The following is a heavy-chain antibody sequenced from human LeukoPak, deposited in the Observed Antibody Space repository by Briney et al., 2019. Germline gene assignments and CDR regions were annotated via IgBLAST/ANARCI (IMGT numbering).Heavy chain of an antibody. Sequence: PSETLSLTCTVSGGSLRSSSNFWGWIRQPPGKGLEWIGRIHYSGDTNYNPSLKSRVTISVDTSKNQFSLRLSSVTAADTAVYYCARTYYYDSSGSVGQYFDSWGQGTLVTVSS. J-gene: IGHJ4*02. CDR2: IHYSGDT. D-gene: IGHD3-22*01. CDR3: ARTYYYDSSGSVGQYFDS. CDR1: GGSLRSSSNF. V-gene: IGHV4-39*01.